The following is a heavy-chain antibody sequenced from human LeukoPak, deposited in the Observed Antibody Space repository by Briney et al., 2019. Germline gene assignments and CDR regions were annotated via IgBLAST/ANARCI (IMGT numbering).Heavy chain of an antibody. J-gene: IGHJ4*02. V-gene: IGHV3-48*01. D-gene: IGHD2-2*01. CDR3: ATYCSSADCYALPPY. Sequence: GGSLRLSCAASGFTFSSYSMNWLRQAPGKGLVWVSYISSSGTTMYYADSVKGRFTISRDNAKNSLYLQMYSLGAEDTAVYYCATYCSSADCYALPPYWGQGTLVTVSS. CDR2: ISSSGTTM. CDR1: GFTFSSYS.